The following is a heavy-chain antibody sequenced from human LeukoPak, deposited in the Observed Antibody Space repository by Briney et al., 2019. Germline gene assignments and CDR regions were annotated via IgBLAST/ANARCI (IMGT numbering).Heavy chain of an antibody. J-gene: IGHJ3*02. CDR3: ARDVRVVTMVRGDAFDI. CDR2: LSSSGGST. V-gene: IGHV3-11*04. CDR1: GESFSGYF. Sequence: LSLTCAVYGESFSGYFWSWIRQPPGKGLEWVSALSSSGGSTYYADSVKGRFTISRDNAKNSLYLQMNSLRAEDTAVYYCARDVRVVTMVRGDAFDIWGQGTMVTVSS. D-gene: IGHD3-10*01.